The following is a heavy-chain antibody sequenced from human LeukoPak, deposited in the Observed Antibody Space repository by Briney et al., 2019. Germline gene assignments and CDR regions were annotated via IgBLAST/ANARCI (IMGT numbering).Heavy chain of an antibody. CDR2: ISSSSSYI. V-gene: IGHV3-21*01. CDR3: ARDLYRIVVVPHYFDY. D-gene: IGHD3-22*01. Sequence: GGSLRLSCAASGFTFSSYSVNWVRQAPGKGLEWVSSISSSSSYIYYVDAVKGRFTISRDNAKNSLYLQMSSLGAEDTAVYYCARDLYRIVVVPHYFDYWGQGTLVTVSS. CDR1: GFTFSSYS. J-gene: IGHJ4*02.